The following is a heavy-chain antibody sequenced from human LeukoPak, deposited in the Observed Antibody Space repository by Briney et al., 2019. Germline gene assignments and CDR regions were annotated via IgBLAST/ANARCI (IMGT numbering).Heavy chain of an antibody. CDR1: GYTFTSYY. J-gene: IGHJ4*02. CDR3: ARGDCSSTSCFHEPDY. D-gene: IGHD2-2*01. Sequence: EASVKVSCKASGYTFTSYYMHWVRQAPGQGLEWMGIINPSGGSTSYAQKFQGRVTMTRDTSTSTVYMELSSLRSEDTAVYYCARGDCSSTSCFHEPDYWGQGTLVTVSS. V-gene: IGHV1-46*01. CDR2: INPSGGST.